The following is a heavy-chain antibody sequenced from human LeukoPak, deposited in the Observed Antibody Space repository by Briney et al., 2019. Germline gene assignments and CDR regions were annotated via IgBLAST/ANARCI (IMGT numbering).Heavy chain of an antibody. Sequence: GGSLRLSCAASGFTFSAYAMHWVRQAPGKGLEWVAVISYDGSNKHYADSVKGRFTISGDKSKDTLYLQMKSLRPEDTAVYYCARGPGPIAGAKNAFDIWGQGTMVTVSS. CDR3: ARGPGPIAGAKNAFDI. V-gene: IGHV3-30*01. J-gene: IGHJ3*02. CDR2: ISYDGSNK. CDR1: GFTFSAYA. D-gene: IGHD1-26*01.